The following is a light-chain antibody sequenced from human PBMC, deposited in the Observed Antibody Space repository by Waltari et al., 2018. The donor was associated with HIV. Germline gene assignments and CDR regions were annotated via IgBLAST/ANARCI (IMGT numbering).Light chain of an antibody. V-gene: IGLV3-19*01. CDR1: SLRSYY. Sequence: SSELTQDPAVSVALGQSVRITCQGDSLRSYYASWYQKKPGQAPVLVIYGTTNRPSGIPDRFSGSSSGNTASLTITGAQAEDEADYYCNSRDSSGNLVVFGGGTKLTVL. CDR3: NSRDSSGNLVV. J-gene: IGLJ2*01. CDR2: GTT.